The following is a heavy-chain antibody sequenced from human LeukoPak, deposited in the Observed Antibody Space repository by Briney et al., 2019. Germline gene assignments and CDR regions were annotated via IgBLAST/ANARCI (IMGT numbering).Heavy chain of an antibody. J-gene: IGHJ6*02. V-gene: IGHV1-18*01. Sequence: ASVKVSCKASGYTFTSYGISWVRQAPGQGLEWMGWISAYNGNTNYAQKLQGRVTMTTDTSTSTAYMEVRSLRSDDTAVYYCASQVVPAATDYYYYYGMDVWGQGTTVTVSS. CDR1: GYTFTSYG. D-gene: IGHD2-2*01. CDR2: ISAYNGNT. CDR3: ASQVVPAATDYYYYYGMDV.